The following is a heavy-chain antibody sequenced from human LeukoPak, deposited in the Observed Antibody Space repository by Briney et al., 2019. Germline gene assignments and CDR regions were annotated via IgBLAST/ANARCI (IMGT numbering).Heavy chain of an antibody. J-gene: IGHJ6*02. CDR3: AKVGIGGYYYYGMDV. D-gene: IGHD3-10*01. Sequence: GGSLRLSCEVSGFTFSSYWMTWVRQAPGKGLEWVANIKHDGSDKKYADSVKGRFTISGDNAKNSLYLQMNSLRAEDTALYYCAKVGIGGYYYYGMDVWGQGTTVTVSS. V-gene: IGHV3-7*03. CDR2: IKHDGSDK. CDR1: GFTFSSYW.